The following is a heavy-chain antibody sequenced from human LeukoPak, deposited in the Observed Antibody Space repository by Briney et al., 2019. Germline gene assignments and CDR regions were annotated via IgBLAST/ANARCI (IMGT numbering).Heavy chain of an antibody. CDR2: ISSSSSTI. CDR3: ARATDIVVVPAAIQFDY. J-gene: IGHJ4*02. D-gene: IGHD2-2*02. Sequence: GGSLRLSCAASGFTLTNYAMHWVRQAPGKGLEWVSYISSSSSTIYYADSVKGRFTISRDNAKNSLYLQMNSLRAEDTAVYYCARATDIVVVPAAIQFDYWGQGTLVTVSS. V-gene: IGHV3-48*01. CDR1: GFTLTNYA.